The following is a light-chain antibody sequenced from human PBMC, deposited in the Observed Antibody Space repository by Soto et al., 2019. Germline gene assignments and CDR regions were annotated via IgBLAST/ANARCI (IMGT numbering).Light chain of an antibody. Sequence: EIVLTQSPGTLSLSPGERATLSCRASHVVSSSYLAWYQHKPGQAPRLVIYTASSRATGIPDRFSGSGSGTDFTLTISRLEPEDFAVDDCQQYGSSGTFCQLTKVDIK. CDR2: TAS. J-gene: IGKJ1*01. CDR3: QQYGSSGT. CDR1: HVVSSSY. V-gene: IGKV3-20*01.